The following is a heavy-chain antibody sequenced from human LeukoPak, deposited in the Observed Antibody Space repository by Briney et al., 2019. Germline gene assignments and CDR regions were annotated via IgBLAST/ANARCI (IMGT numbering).Heavy chain of an antibody. CDR3: ARSSYSSSSSV. D-gene: IGHD6-6*01. V-gene: IGHV3-7*03. J-gene: IGHJ3*01. Sequence: GGSLRLSCAVSGFTFSGFWMSWSRQAPGKGLEWVASINSDGSEGYYADVVKGRFTISRDNAKNSLYLQINSLRTEDTAVYYCARSSYSSSSSVWGQGTMVTVSS. CDR2: INSDGSEG. CDR1: GFTFSGFW.